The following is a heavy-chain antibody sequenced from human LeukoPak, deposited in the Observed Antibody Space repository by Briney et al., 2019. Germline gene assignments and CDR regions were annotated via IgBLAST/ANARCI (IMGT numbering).Heavy chain of an antibody. CDR3: ARHGGILWFGELLPYYYYMDV. D-gene: IGHD3-10*01. J-gene: IGHJ6*03. CDR1: GGTFSNYA. Sequence: SVKVSCKASGGTFSNYAISWVRQAPGQGREWMGGIIPIFGTANYAQKFQGRVTITADESTSTAYMELSSLRSEDTAVYYCARHGGILWFGELLPYYYYMDVWGKGTTVTVSS. V-gene: IGHV1-69*13. CDR2: IIPIFGTA.